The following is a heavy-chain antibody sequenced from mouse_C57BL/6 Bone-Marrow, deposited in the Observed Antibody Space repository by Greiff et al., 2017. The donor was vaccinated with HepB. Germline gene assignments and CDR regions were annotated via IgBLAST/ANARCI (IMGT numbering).Heavy chain of an antibody. CDR2: IYPASGST. D-gene: IGHD1-1*02. CDR3: ARGEGGEY. CDR1: GYTFTSYW. V-gene: IGHV1-55*01. Sequence: QVQLKQPGAELVKPGASVKLSCKASGYTFTSYWITWVKQRPGRGLEWSGDIYPASGSTNYNQKFKSKATLTVDTSSSTAYMQLSSLTSEDSAVYYCARGEGGEYWGQGTTVTVSS. J-gene: IGHJ2*01.